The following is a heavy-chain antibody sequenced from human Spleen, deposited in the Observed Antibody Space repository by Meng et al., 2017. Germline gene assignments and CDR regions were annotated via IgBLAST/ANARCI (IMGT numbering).Heavy chain of an antibody. J-gene: IGHJ6*02. CDR3: ARDLTGDSPAEAQDYSYCGMDV. D-gene: IGHD7-27*01. V-gene: IGHV3-33*01. CDR1: GFTFSSYG. CDR2: IWYDGSNK. Sequence: GEPLKTSCAAPGFTFSSYGMHWVRQAPGKGLVWVAIIWYDGSNKYYADSVKSRFTISRDNSKNTLYPQMNSLKAEDTTVYYCARDLTGDSPAEAQDYSYCGMDVWGQGTTVTVSS.